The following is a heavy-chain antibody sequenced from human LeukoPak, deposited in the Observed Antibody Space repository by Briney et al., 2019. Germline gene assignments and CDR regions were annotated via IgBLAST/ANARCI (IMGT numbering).Heavy chain of an antibody. J-gene: IGHJ4*02. V-gene: IGHV1-2*02. CDR2: IDPNSGDT. Sequence: ASVKVSCKASGYSFTGYFIHWVRQAPGQGLEWMGCIDPNSGDTKYAQKFQGRDSMPRDTSTRTAYMELSRLRSDDTAVYFCARSGSTGYSLDYWGQGTLVTVSS. CDR1: GYSFTGYF. D-gene: IGHD3-22*01. CDR3: ARSGSTGYSLDY.